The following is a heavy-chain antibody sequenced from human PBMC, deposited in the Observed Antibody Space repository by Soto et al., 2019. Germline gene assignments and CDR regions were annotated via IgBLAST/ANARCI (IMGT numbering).Heavy chain of an antibody. Sequence: ASVKVSCKASGYTFSNYGINWVRQAPGQGPEWTGWISGYNGETKYAQSLHGRATMTTDTPTSTAYMELRSLRSDDTAVYYCARGGSSWSAEYYQQWGQGTLVTVSS. D-gene: IGHD6-13*01. V-gene: IGHV1-18*01. CDR2: ISGYNGET. J-gene: IGHJ1*01. CDR3: ARGGSSWSAEYYQQ. CDR1: GYTFSNYG.